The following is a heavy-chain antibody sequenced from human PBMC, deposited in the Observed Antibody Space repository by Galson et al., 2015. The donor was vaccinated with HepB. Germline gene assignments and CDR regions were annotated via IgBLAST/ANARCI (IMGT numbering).Heavy chain of an antibody. CDR3: AKDRGSWIQLWFKGSDY. CDR1: GYPFNDYN. Sequence: SVKVSCKASGYPFNDYNINWVRQAPGRGLQWIGRVSPDNGNTDSAQNLRGRLTLTTDTSTNTAYMDLRTLTSDDTAVYYCAKDRGSWIQLWFKGSDYWGQGTLVTVSS. V-gene: IGHV1-18*01. CDR2: VSPDNGNT. D-gene: IGHD5-18*01. J-gene: IGHJ4*02.